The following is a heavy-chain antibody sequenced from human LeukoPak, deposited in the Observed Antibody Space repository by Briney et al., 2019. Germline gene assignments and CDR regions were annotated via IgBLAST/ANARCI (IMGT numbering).Heavy chain of an antibody. CDR1: GFTVSSNY. D-gene: IGHD3-10*01. CDR2: IYSDGNT. J-gene: IGHJ4*02. Sequence: GGSLRLSCAASGFTVSSNYMTWVRQAPGKGLEWVSIIYSDGNTYYAGSVKGRFTISRDNAKNTVYLQMNSLRAEDTAVYYCAIGGTYGSGSWGQGTLVTVSS. CDR3: AIGGTYGSGS. V-gene: IGHV3-66*01.